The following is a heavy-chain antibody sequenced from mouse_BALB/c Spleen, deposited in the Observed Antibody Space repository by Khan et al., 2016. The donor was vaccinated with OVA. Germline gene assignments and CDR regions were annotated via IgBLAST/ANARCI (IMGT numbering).Heavy chain of an antibody. CDR3: ARVYGGDFDY. V-gene: IGHV3-2*02. J-gene: IGHJ2*01. D-gene: IGHD1-1*01. CDR1: GYSITSDYA. CDR2: ISYSGNN. Sequence: EVQLQESGPGLVKPSQSLSLTCTVTGYSITSDYAWNWIRQFPGNKLEWMGFISYSGNNNYNPSLKSRISITRDTSKNQFFLQLNSVTTEETATYYCARVYGGDFDYWGQGTTLTVSS.